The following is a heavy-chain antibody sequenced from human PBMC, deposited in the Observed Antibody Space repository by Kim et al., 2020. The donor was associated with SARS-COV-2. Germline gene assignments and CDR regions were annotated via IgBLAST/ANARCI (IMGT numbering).Heavy chain of an antibody. Sequence: GGSLRLSCVGSGITFRSNAVSWVRQAPGKGLEWVSRIGVGGDGIVYADSVKGRFTISSDYSENTVYLQMNSLRADDTAVYFCAKAPARGSIFGHWGQGTLVSVSS. CDR1: GITFRSNA. J-gene: IGHJ4*02. D-gene: IGHD3-3*02. CDR3: AKAPARGSIFGH. CDR2: IGVGGDGI. V-gene: IGHV3-23*01.